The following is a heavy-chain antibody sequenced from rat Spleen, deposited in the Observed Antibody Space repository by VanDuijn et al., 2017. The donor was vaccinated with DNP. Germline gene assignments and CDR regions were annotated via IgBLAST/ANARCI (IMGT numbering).Heavy chain of an antibody. V-gene: IGHV5-7*01. CDR1: GFTFSDYN. J-gene: IGHJ4*01. CDR3: ARHNNPYYAMDA. D-gene: IGHD1-10*01. Sequence: EVQLVETGGGLVQPGRSLKLSCAASGFTFSDYNMAWVRQSPKKGLEWVATIIYDGSSTYYRDSVRGRFTISRDYARSTLYLQMDSLRSEDTATYYCARHNNPYYAMDAWGQGTSVTVSS. CDR2: IIYDGSST.